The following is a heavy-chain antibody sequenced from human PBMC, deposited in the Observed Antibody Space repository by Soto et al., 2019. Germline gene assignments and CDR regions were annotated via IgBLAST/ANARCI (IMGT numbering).Heavy chain of an antibody. V-gene: IGHV2-26*01. CDR3: ARIPDVYYDILTGQTYDGYFDL. CDR2: IFSNDEK. CDR1: GFSLSNARMG. Sequence: QVTLKESGPVLVKPTETLTLTCTVSGFSLSNARMGVSWIRQPPGKALEWLAHIFSNDEKSYSTSLKSRLTIATDTSKSQVVLTMTNMDPVDTATYYLARIPDVYYDILTGQTYDGYFDLWGRGTLVTVSS. J-gene: IGHJ2*01. D-gene: IGHD3-9*01.